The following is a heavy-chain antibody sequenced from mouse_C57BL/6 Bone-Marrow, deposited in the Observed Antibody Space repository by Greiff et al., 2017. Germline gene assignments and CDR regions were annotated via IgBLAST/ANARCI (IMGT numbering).Heavy chain of an antibody. D-gene: IGHD1-1*01. CDR1: GYTFTSYL. CDR3: ARIPPRYYGSSYWYCDV. Sequence: QVQLQQPGAELVKPGASVQISCKASGYTFTSYLITWVQQRPGQGLEWHGDIYPGSGSTNSNEKFKSTATLTVDTSSSTAYMQLSSLTAEGSAVYECARIPPRYYGSSYWYCDVWGTGTMVTVSS. V-gene: IGHV1-55*01. CDR2: IYPGSGST. J-gene: IGHJ1*03.